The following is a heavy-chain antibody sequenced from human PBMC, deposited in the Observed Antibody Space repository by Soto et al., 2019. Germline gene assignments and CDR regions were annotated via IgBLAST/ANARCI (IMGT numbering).Heavy chain of an antibody. Sequence: ASVKVSCKASGGTFSSYAISWVRQAPGQGLEWMGWIIPGIGNTNYAQKFQGRVTITRDASASTAYMELSSLRSEDTAVYYCARSIVVVTAIDYWGQGTLVTVSS. V-gene: IGHV1-69*05. CDR1: GGTFSSYA. CDR3: ARSIVVVTAIDY. D-gene: IGHD2-21*02. J-gene: IGHJ4*02. CDR2: IIPGIGNT.